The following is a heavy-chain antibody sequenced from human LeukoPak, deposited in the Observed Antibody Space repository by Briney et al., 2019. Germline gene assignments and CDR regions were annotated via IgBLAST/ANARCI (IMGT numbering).Heavy chain of an antibody. D-gene: IGHD3-10*01. Sequence: SETLSLTCAVYGGSFSGYYWSWIRQPPGKGLEWIGEINHSGSTNYNPSLKSRVTISVDTSKNQFSLKLSSVTAADTAVYYCARDHDYGSDDYYYGMDVWGQGTTVTVSS. CDR2: INHSGST. J-gene: IGHJ6*02. CDR1: GGSFSGYY. V-gene: IGHV4-34*01. CDR3: ARDHDYGSDDYYYGMDV.